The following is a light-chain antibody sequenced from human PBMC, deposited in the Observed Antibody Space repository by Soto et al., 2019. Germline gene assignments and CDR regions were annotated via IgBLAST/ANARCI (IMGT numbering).Light chain of an antibody. CDR2: DVS. CDR3: SSYTSSSSLGVV. J-gene: IGLJ2*01. V-gene: IGLV2-14*01. Sequence: QSALTQPASVSGSPGQSITISCTGTSSDIGGYNYVSWYQQHPDKAPKLMIYDVSNRPSGVSNRFSGSKSGNTASLTISGLQADDEADYYCSSYTSSSSLGVVFGGGTKLTVL. CDR1: SSDIGGYNY.